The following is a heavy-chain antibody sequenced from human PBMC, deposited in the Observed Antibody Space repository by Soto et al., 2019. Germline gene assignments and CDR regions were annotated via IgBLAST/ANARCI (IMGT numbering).Heavy chain of an antibody. CDR3: ATQVVRGYYFDY. J-gene: IGHJ4*02. D-gene: IGHD2-15*01. CDR1: GGTFSSYA. V-gene: IGHV1-69*13. CDR2: IIPIFGTA. Sequence: SVKVSCKASGGTFSSYAISWVRQAPGQGLEWMGGIIPIFGTANYAQKFQGRVTITADESTSTAYMELSSLRSEDTAVYYCATQVVRGYYFDYWGQGTQVTVSS.